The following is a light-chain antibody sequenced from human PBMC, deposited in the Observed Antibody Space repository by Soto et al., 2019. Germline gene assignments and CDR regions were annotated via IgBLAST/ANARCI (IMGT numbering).Light chain of an antibody. Sequence: DIQMTQSPSTLSASVGDRVTITCRASQSISSWLAWYQQKPGQAPKLLIYDASSLEGGVPSRFSGSGSGTEFTLTISSLQPDDFATYYCQQYNSYPWTFGQGTKVEIK. CDR1: QSISSW. CDR3: QQYNSYPWT. J-gene: IGKJ1*01. CDR2: DAS. V-gene: IGKV1-5*01.